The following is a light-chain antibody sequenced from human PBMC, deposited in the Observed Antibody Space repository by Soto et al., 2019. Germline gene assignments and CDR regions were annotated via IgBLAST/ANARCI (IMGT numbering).Light chain of an antibody. Sequence: EIVLTQSPATLSLSPGERATLSCRASQSVSSYLAWYQQKPGQAPRLLIYDASNRATGIPARFSGSGSGTDFPLTISSLEPEDVAVYYWQQRSNWPPGLTFGGGTKVELK. V-gene: IGKV3-11*01. J-gene: IGKJ4*01. CDR1: QSVSSY. CDR2: DAS. CDR3: QQRSNWPPGLT.